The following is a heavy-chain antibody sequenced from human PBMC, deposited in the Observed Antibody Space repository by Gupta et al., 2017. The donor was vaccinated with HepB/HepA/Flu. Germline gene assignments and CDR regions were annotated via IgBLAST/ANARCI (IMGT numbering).Heavy chain of an antibody. Sequence: QAQLVESGGGVVQPGPSLRLSCAASGFTFSPSAMFWVRQAPGKGLEWVACISYDARNKHYADSVKGRFTISRDNSYNTLYLQMDSLRAEDTAVYYCVRAAYDSRGYYVGYFDYWGQGTLVTVSS. CDR3: VRAAYDSRGYYVGYFDY. CDR2: ISYDARNK. V-gene: IGHV3-30*04. CDR1: GFTFSPSA. D-gene: IGHD3-22*01. J-gene: IGHJ4*02.